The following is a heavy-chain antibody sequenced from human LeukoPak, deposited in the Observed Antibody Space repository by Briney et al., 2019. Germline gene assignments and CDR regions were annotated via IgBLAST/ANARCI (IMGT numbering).Heavy chain of an antibody. CDR3: AKHASYCSGGSCYPNWFDP. D-gene: IGHD2-15*01. J-gene: IGHJ5*02. Sequence: GGSLRLSCAASGFTFSRYAMHWVRQAPGKGLEWVSAISGSGGSTYYADSVKGRFTISRDNSKNTLYLQMNSLRAEDTAVYYRAKHASYCSGGSCYPNWFDPWGQGTLVTVSS. CDR2: ISGSGGST. V-gene: IGHV3-23*01. CDR1: GFTFSRYA.